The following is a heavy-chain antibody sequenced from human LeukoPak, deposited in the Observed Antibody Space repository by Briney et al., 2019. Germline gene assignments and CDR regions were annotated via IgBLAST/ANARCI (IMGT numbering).Heavy chain of an antibody. J-gene: IGHJ4*02. D-gene: IGHD3-16*01. V-gene: IGHV4-39*01. CDR1: GGSISSSSYY. Sequence: SETLSLTRTVSGGSISSSSYYWGWIRQPPGKGLEWIGSIYYSGSTYYNPSLKSRVTISVDTSKNQFSLKLSSVTAADTAVYYCASQGEILDYWGQGTLVTVSS. CDR3: ASQGEILDY. CDR2: IYYSGST.